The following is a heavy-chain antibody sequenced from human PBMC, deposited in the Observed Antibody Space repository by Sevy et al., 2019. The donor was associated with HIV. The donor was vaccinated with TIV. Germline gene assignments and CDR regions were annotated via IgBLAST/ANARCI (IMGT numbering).Heavy chain of an antibody. V-gene: IGHV3-30*03. Sequence: GGSLRLSCVGSGFTLRNFGVHWLRQAPGKGLESLSVVSYDGSSKYYVDSVKGRFIVSRDNSKNTLYLQMNSLRTEDTAVYYCARGGSGDYYYYGVDVWGQGATVTVSS. CDR3: ARGGSGDYYYYGVDV. J-gene: IGHJ6*02. CDR1: GFTLRNFG. CDR2: VSYDGSSK. D-gene: IGHD3-10*01.